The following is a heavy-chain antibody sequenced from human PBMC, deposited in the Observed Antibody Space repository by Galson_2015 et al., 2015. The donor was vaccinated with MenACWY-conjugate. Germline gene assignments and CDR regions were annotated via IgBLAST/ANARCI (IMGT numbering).Heavy chain of an antibody. D-gene: IGHD6-6*01. Sequence: SLRLSCAAPGFTFSNYAMSYVRQAPGKGLEWVSAISASGGSTYYADSVKGRFTISRDNSKNTLYLQMNSLRAEDTAVYYCAKESFKGSSRAPRVFECWGQGSLFPGAS. CDR3: AKESFKGSSRAPRVFEC. CDR2: ISASGGST. J-gene: IGHJ4*02. V-gene: IGHV3-23*01. CDR1: GFTFSNYA.